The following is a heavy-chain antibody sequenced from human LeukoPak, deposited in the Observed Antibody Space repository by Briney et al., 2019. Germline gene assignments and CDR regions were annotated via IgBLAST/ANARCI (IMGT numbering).Heavy chain of an antibody. V-gene: IGHV4-39*07. CDR2: IYYSGST. CDR1: GVSISSSSYY. CDR3: ARDWYDILTGRPGWFDP. J-gene: IGHJ5*02. D-gene: IGHD3-9*01. Sequence: SETLSLTCTVSGVSISSSSYYWGWIRQPPGKGLEWIGSIYYSGSTYYNPSLKSRVTISVDTSKNQFSLKLSSVTAADTAVYYCARDWYDILTGRPGWFDPWGQGTLVTASS.